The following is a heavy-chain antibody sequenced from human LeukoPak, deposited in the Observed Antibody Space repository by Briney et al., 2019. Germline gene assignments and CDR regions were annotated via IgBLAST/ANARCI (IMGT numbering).Heavy chain of an antibody. CDR1: GGSISRSSYY. J-gene: IGHJ4*02. D-gene: IGHD2-8*02. CDR2: MYYSGST. CDR3: ARGWGTGY. V-gene: IGHV4-39*07. Sequence: SETLSLTCTVYGGSISRSSYYWGWIRQPPGKGLEWIGSMYYSGSTYYNPSLKSRATISLDTSNNQFSLKLTSVTAADSAVYYCARGWGTGYWGQGTLVTVSS.